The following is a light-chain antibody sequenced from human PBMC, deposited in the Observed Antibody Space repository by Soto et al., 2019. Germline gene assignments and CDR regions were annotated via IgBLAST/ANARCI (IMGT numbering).Light chain of an antibody. V-gene: IGLV2-11*01. J-gene: IGLJ1*01. CDR2: DVT. CDR1: SSDVGSFNY. Sequence: QSVLTQPRSVSGSPGQSVAISCTGTSSDVGSFNYVSWYQQHPDKAPKLMIYDVTKRPSGVPDRFSGSKSGNTASLTISGLQAEDEADYYCCSYAGSPYVFGTGTKLTV. CDR3: CSYAGSPYV.